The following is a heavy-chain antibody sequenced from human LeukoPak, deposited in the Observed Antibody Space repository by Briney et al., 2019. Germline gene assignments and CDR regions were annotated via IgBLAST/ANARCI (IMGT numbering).Heavy chain of an antibody. CDR2: IYYSGSI. CDR1: GGSISSYY. J-gene: IGHJ4*02. D-gene: IGHD6-19*01. CDR3: ARCSGWYRIDY. Sequence: SETLSLTCTVSGGSISSYYWSWIRQTPGKGLEWIGYIYYSGSINYTHSLKSRVTISVDTSKNQISLKLSSVTAADTAVYYCARCSGWYRIDYWGQGTLVTVSS. V-gene: IGHV4-59*01.